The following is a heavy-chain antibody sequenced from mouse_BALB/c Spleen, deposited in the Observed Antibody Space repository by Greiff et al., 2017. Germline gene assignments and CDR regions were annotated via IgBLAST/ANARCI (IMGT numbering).Heavy chain of an antibody. CDR1: GFTFSSYT. D-gene: IGHD2-14*01. CDR2: ISNGGGST. CDR3: ARLEGYDWYFDV. V-gene: IGHV5-12-2*01. J-gene: IGHJ1*01. Sequence: EVKLQESGGGLVQPGGSLKLSCAASGFTFSSYTMSWVRQTPEKRLEWVAYISNGGGSTYYPDTVKGRFTISRDNAKNTLYLQMSSLKSEDTAMYYCARLEGYDWYFDVWGAGTTVTVSS.